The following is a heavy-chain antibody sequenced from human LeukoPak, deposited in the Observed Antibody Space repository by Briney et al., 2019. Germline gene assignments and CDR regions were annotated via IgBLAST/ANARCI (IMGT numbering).Heavy chain of an antibody. Sequence: GGSLRLSCAASGFTFSSYSMNWVRQAPGKGLEWVSYISSSSSTIYYADSVKGRFTISRDNSKNTLYLQMNSLRAEDTAVYYCAKSQYYYGSGPGAFDIWGQGTMVTVSS. CDR2: ISSSSSTI. CDR1: GFTFSSYS. J-gene: IGHJ3*02. D-gene: IGHD3-10*01. V-gene: IGHV3-48*01. CDR3: AKSQYYYGSGPGAFDI.